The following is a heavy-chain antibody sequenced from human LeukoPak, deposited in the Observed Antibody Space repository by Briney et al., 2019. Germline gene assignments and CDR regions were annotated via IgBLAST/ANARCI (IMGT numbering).Heavy chain of an antibody. CDR3: AKEYSWNYVRYFDL. Sequence: PSETLSLTCAVYGGSFSGYYWSWIRQPPGKGLEWIGEINHSGSTNYNPSLKSRVTMSVDTSKNQFSLKLSSVTAADTAVYYCAKEYSWNYVRYFDLWGRGTLVTVSS. CDR1: GGSFSGYY. D-gene: IGHD1-7*01. J-gene: IGHJ2*01. CDR2: INHSGST. V-gene: IGHV4-34*01.